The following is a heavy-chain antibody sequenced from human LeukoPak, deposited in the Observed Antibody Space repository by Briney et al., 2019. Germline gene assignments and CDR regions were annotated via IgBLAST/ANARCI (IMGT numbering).Heavy chain of an antibody. CDR1: GFTFSNYA. Sequence: GGSLRLSCAASGFTFSNYAMSWVRQAPGKGLDWVSGISSRGGSTFYADSVKGRFTVSRDNSKSTMYLQLTSLRAEDTATYYCATSLQSTSSYPLVYWGQGTLVTVSS. D-gene: IGHD6-6*01. V-gene: IGHV3-23*01. CDR3: ATSLQSTSSYPLVY. J-gene: IGHJ4*02. CDR2: ISSRGGST.